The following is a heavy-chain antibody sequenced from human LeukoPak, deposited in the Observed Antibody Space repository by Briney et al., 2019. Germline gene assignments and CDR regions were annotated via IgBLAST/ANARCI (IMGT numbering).Heavy chain of an antibody. CDR2: INHRGTT. CDR1: GGSFSGFY. CDR3: ARGAYSSGVSAFDI. D-gene: IGHD6-19*01. J-gene: IGHJ3*02. Sequence: PSETLSLTCAVSGGSFSGFYWSWLRQSPGTGLEWIGEINHRGTTNYNPSLKSRVTISVDTSKNQFSLKLSSVTAADTAVYYCARGAYSSGVSAFDIWGQGTMVTVSS. V-gene: IGHV4-34*01.